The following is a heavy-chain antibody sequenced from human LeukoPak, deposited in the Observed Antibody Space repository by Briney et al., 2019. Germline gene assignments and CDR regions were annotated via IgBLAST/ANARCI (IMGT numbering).Heavy chain of an antibody. Sequence: GGSLRLSCAASGFTFSSYWMSWIRQAPGKGLEWVANIKQDGSEKYYVDSVKGRFTISRDNAKNSLYLQMNSLRAEDTAVYYCAKMVYDYVWGSYRYWGQGTLVTVSS. CDR1: GFTFSSYW. J-gene: IGHJ4*02. D-gene: IGHD3-16*01. V-gene: IGHV3-7*03. CDR2: IKQDGSEK. CDR3: AKMVYDYVWGSYRY.